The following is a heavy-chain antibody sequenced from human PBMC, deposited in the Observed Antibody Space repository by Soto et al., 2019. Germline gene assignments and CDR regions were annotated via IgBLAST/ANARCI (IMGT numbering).Heavy chain of an antibody. CDR2: INSEGSST. Sequence: EVQLEESGGDLVQPGGSLRLSCAASGFTFSSHWMHWVRQAPGKGLVWVSRINSEGSSTTYADSVKGRFTISRDNAKNTLYLQMNSLRAEDTAVYYCAREVDDSSGYYEDCWGQGTLVTVSS. CDR1: GFTFSSHW. V-gene: IGHV3-74*01. CDR3: AREVDDSSGYYEDC. D-gene: IGHD3-22*01. J-gene: IGHJ4*02.